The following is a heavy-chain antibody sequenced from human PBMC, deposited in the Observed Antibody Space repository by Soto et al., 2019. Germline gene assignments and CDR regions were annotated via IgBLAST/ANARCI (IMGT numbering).Heavy chain of an antibody. CDR1: GFTFDSYA. J-gene: IGHJ6*01. CDR3: AKEPCVYPFVIVTAATLIGMEV. Sequence: PGGSLRLSCVASGFTFDSYAMNWIRQAPGKGLEWVSVISGGGTSTYYADSVKGRFTVSRDNSKNTMYLQMNRLSAEDTGVYYCAKEPCVYPFVIVTAATLIGMEVWAEGFTVTVSS. CDR2: ISGGGTST. V-gene: IGHV3-23*01. D-gene: IGHD2-15*01.